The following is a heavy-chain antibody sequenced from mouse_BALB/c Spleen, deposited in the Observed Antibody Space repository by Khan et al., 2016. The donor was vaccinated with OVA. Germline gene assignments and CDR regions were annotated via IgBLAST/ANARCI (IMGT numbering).Heavy chain of an antibody. CDR1: GYTFTSYW. J-gene: IGHJ1*01. CDR2: INPTTGYS. Sequence: QVQLQQSGAELAKPGASVKMSCKASGYTFTSYWMHWVKQRPGQGLEWIGYINPTTGYSEYNQKFKDKATLTADKSSSTAYMQLSSLTSEDCTVYYCAIVAYTVVATRNWYFDVWGAGTTVTVSS. D-gene: IGHD1-1*01. CDR3: AIVAYTVVATRNWYFDV. V-gene: IGHV1-7*01.